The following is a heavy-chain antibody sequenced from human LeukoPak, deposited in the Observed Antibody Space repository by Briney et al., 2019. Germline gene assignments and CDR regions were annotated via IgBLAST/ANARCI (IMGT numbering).Heavy chain of an antibody. V-gene: IGHV4-39*01. CDR1: GGSISSSSYY. Sequence: SETLSLTCTVSGGSISSSSYYWGWIRQPPGKGLEWIGSIYYSGSTYYNPSLKSRVTISVDTSKNQFSLKLSSVTAADTAVYYCALGSTHYYNYGMDVWGQGTTVTVSS. CDR3: ALGSTHYYNYGMDV. D-gene: IGHD3-10*01. CDR2: IYYSGST. J-gene: IGHJ6*02.